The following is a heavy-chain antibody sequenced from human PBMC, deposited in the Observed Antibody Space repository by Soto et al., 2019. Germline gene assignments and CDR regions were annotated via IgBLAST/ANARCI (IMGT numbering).Heavy chain of an antibody. CDR1: GFTVSNNY. J-gene: IGHJ4*02. CDR2: IYSGGYT. Sequence: EVQLVESGGGLIQPGGSLRLSCAVSGFTVSNNYMSWVRQAPGKGLEGVSVIYSGGYTAYGDSVKGRFTISRDNSKNTLNLKRNGRGAGCAAGYCWATQRGGGGYWGQGTLVTVSS. V-gene: IGHV3-53*01. D-gene: IGHD6-25*01. CDR3: ATQRGGGGY.